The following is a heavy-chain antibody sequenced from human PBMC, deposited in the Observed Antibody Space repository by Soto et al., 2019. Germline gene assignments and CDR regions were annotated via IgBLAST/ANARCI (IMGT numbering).Heavy chain of an antibody. CDR1: GFTFSSYS. V-gene: IGHV3-21*01. CDR3: ARDHIAAASWLDP. CDR2: ISSSSSYI. Sequence: GGSLRLSCAASGFTFSSYSMNWVRQAPGKGLEWVSSISSSSSYIYYADSVKGRFTISRDNAKNSLYLQMNSLRAEDTAVYYCARDHIAAASWLDPWGQGTLVTVSS. J-gene: IGHJ5*02. D-gene: IGHD6-13*01.